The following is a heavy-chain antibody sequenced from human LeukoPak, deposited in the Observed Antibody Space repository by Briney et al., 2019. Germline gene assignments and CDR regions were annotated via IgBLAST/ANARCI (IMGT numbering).Heavy chain of an antibody. CDR2: IYSGDST. CDR3: ARDRDYYGSGSYFVFGY. Sequence: GGSLRLSCAASGFTVSSNYMSWVRQAPGKGLEWVSVIYSGDSTYYADSVKGRFTISRDNSKNTLYLQMNSLRAEDTAVYYCARDRDYYGSGSYFVFGYWGQGTLVTVSS. CDR1: GFTVSSNY. V-gene: IGHV3-66*01. D-gene: IGHD3-10*01. J-gene: IGHJ4*02.